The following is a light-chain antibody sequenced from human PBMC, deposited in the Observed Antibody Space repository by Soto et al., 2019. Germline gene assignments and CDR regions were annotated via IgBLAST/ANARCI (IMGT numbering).Light chain of an antibody. CDR2: EES. Sequence: EIHLTKSASFLSASVGDRVTITCRPSQAVPNNMAWYQQKPGKPPKLLIYEESALHSGVPSRFSGRKSGTQFTLTIDSLQPEDFATYYCQQVKTYPRTFGGGTKVDI. J-gene: IGKJ4*01. CDR3: QQVKTYPRT. CDR1: QAVPNN. V-gene: IGKV1-9*01.